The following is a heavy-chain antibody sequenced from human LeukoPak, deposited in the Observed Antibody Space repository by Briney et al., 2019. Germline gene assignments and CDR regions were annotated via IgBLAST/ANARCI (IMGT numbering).Heavy chain of an antibody. J-gene: IGHJ5*02. CDR3: ARVFQLPFNYFDP. Sequence: SETLSLTCTVSGGSISSDNYYWSWIRQPAGKGLEWIGRIRSSGTTNYNPYLKSRVTISVDTSDNRFSLKLTSVIAADTAVYYCARVFQLPFNYFDPWGQGALATVSS. CDR1: GGSISSDNYY. CDR2: IRSSGTT. V-gene: IGHV4-61*02.